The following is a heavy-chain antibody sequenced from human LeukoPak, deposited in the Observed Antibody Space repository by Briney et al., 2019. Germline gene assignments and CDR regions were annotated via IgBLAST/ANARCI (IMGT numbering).Heavy chain of an antibody. CDR2: IKQDGSEK. Sequence: GGSLRLSCAASGFTFSSYGMSWVRRAPGKGLEWVANIKQDGSEKYYVDSVKGRFTISRDNAKNSLYLQMNSLRAEDTAVYYCARDFPYYYDISGYYLDYWGQGTLVTVSS. D-gene: IGHD3-22*01. J-gene: IGHJ4*02. CDR1: GFTFSSYG. V-gene: IGHV3-7*01. CDR3: ARDFPYYYDISGYYLDY.